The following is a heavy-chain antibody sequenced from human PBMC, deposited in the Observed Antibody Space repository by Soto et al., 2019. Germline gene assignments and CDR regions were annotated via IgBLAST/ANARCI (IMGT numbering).Heavy chain of an antibody. CDR3: ARKDYGNWFDP. CDR2: IYSGGST. Sequence: GGSLRLSCAASGFSVSSNYMSWVRQAPGKGLEWVSVIYSGGSTYYADSVKGRFTISRDNSKNTLYLQMDSLRAEDTAVYYCARKDYGNWFDPWGQGTLVTVSS. D-gene: IGHD4-17*01. J-gene: IGHJ5*02. CDR1: GFSVSSNY. V-gene: IGHV3-53*01.